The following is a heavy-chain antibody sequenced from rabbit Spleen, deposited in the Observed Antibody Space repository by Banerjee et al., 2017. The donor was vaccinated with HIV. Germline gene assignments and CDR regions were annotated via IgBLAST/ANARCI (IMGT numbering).Heavy chain of an antibody. V-gene: IGHV1S45*01. D-gene: IGHD4-1*01. CDR2: INTATGKA. CDR1: GFDFSGYG. Sequence: QEQLVESGGGLVQPGGSLKLSCKASGFDFSGYGMSWVRQAPGKGLEWIACINTATGKAVYASWAKGRFTISKTSSTTVTLQMTSLTAADTAAYFCARDGYSRGWGIILYYFNLWGQGTLVTVS. CDR3: ARDGYSRGWGIILYYFNL. J-gene: IGHJ4*01.